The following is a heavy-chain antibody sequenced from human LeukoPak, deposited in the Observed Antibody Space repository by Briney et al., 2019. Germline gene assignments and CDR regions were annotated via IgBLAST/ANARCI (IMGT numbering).Heavy chain of an antibody. J-gene: IGHJ3*02. CDR1: GFTFSDYY. Sequence: GGSLRLSCAASGFTFSDYYMSWIRQAPGKGLEWVSYISSSGSTIYYADSVKGRFTISRDNAKNSLYLQMNSLRAEDTAVYYCARDGEIDYGGNSNDAFDIWGQGTMVTVSS. V-gene: IGHV3-11*04. CDR3: ARDGEIDYGGNSNDAFDI. CDR2: ISSSGSTI. D-gene: IGHD4-23*01.